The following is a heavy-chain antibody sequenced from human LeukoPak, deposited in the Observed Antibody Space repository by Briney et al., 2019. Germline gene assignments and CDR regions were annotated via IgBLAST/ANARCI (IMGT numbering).Heavy chain of an antibody. CDR1: GGSISSSSYY. V-gene: IGHV4-39*01. Sequence: SETLSLTCTVSGGSISSSSYYWGWIRQPPGKGLEWIGSIYYSGSTYYNPSLKSRVTISVDTSKNQFSLKLSSVTAADTAVYYCAISFYRYLGRAFDIWGQGTMVTVSS. D-gene: IGHD3-16*02. CDR2: IYYSGST. CDR3: AISFYRYLGRAFDI. J-gene: IGHJ3*02.